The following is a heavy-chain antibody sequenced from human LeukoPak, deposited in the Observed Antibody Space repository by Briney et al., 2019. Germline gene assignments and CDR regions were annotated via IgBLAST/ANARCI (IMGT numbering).Heavy chain of an antibody. J-gene: IGHJ4*02. CDR3: AKDARRGLWFGELLES. D-gene: IGHD3-10*01. CDR1: GFTFSSYG. Sequence: GGTLRLSCAASGFTFSSYGMHWVRQAPGKGLEWVAFIRYDGSNKYYADSVKGRFTISRDNSKNTLYLQMNSLRAEDTAVYYCAKDARRGLWFGELLESGGQGTLVTVSS. V-gene: IGHV3-30*02. CDR2: IRYDGSNK.